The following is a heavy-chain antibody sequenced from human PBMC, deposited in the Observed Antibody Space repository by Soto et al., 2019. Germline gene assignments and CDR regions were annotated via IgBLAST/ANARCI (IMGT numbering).Heavy chain of an antibody. CDR1: GFTFGSYA. D-gene: IGHD3-3*01. Sequence: LRLSCAASGFTFGSYAMSWVRHAPGNGLEWVSAISGSGGSTYYADSVKGRFTISRDNSKNTLYLQMNSLRAEDTAVYYCAKRKYDFWSGPMDVWGQGTTVTVSS. J-gene: IGHJ6*02. CDR2: ISGSGGST. CDR3: AKRKYDFWSGPMDV. V-gene: IGHV3-23*01.